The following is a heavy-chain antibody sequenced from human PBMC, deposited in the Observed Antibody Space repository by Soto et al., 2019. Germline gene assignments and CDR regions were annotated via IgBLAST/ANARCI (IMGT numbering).Heavy chain of an antibody. D-gene: IGHD2-2*01. Sequence: SVKVSCKASGATFSSYAISWVRQAPGQGLEWMGGIIPIFGTANYAQKFQGRVTITADKSTSTAYMELSSLRSEDTAVYYCARDEDIVVVPAARDVYYYYGMDVWGQGTTVTVSS. J-gene: IGHJ6*02. CDR2: IIPIFGTA. CDR1: GATFSSYA. V-gene: IGHV1-69*06. CDR3: ARDEDIVVVPAARDVYYYYGMDV.